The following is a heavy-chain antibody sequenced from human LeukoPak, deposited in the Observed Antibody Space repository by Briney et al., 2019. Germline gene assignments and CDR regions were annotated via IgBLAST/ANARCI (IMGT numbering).Heavy chain of an antibody. Sequence: GGSLRLSCAASGFTFSSYWMSWVRQAPGKGLEWVANIKQDGSEKYYVDSVKGRFTISRDNAKNSLYLQMNSLRAEDTAVYYCARAGEGSSYPLGYWGQGTLVTVSS. J-gene: IGHJ4*02. CDR1: GFTFSSYW. CDR2: IKQDGSEK. D-gene: IGHD1-26*01. CDR3: ARAGEGSSYPLGY. V-gene: IGHV3-7*01.